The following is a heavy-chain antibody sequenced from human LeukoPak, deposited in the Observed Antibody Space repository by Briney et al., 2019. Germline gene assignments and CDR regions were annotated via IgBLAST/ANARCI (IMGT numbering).Heavy chain of an antibody. CDR1: GYTFTSYY. CDR2: INPNSGGT. Sequence: RASVKVSCKASGYTFTSYYMHWVRQAPGQGLEWMGWINPNSGGTNYAQKFQGWVTMTTDTSTSTAYMELRSLRSDDTAVYYCARAGAEYYDILTGYYTDAFDIWGQGTMVTVSS. V-gene: IGHV1-2*04. CDR3: ARAGAEYYDILTGYYTDAFDI. D-gene: IGHD3-9*01. J-gene: IGHJ3*02.